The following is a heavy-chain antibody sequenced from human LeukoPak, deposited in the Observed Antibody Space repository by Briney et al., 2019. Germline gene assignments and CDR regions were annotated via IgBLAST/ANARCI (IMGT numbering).Heavy chain of an antibody. V-gene: IGHV3-30-3*01. CDR2: TSYDGSTE. J-gene: IGHJ4*02. CDR1: GFNFNTYA. Sequence: PGRSLILSCAASGFNFNTYAMHWVRQAPGKGLGWAAATSYDGSTEFYADSVKGRFTISRDNSKNTLYLQMNSLRPEDTAVYYCVRDRGGSGRYYLDYWGQGTLVTVSS. D-gene: IGHD6-19*01. CDR3: VRDRGGSGRYYLDY.